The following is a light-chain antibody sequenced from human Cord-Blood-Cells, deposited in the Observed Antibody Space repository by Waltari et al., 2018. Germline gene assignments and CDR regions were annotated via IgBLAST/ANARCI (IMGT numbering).Light chain of an antibody. CDR1: KLGDKY. Sequence: SYELTQPPSVSASPGQTASITCSGDKLGDKYACWYQQKPAQAPVLVIYQDSKRPSGIPERFSGSNSGNTATLTISGTQAMDEADYYCQAWDSSTYVFGTGTKVTVL. CDR2: QDS. J-gene: IGLJ1*01. V-gene: IGLV3-1*01. CDR3: QAWDSSTYV.